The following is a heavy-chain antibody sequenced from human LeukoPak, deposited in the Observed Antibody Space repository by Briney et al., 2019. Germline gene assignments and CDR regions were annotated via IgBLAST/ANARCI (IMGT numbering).Heavy chain of an antibody. D-gene: IGHD5-24*01. Sequence: GGSPRLSCAASGFTFSGSAMHWVRQASGKGLEWVGRIRSEANSYATAYAASVKGRFTISRDDSKNTAYLQMNSLKTEDTAVYYCTSPMATRDYWGQGTLVTVSS. CDR2: IRSEANSYAT. CDR3: TSPMATRDY. V-gene: IGHV3-73*01. J-gene: IGHJ4*02. CDR1: GFTFSGSA.